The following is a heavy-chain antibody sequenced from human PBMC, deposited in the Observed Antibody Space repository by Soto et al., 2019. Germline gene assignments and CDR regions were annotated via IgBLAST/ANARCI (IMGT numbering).Heavy chain of an antibody. J-gene: IGHJ4*02. Sequence: PXGSLMLSCAASGFTFSSNYLSLVRQAPGKGLEWVSVIFSADNTHYADSVKGRFTISRDNSKNTVFLQMNSLRAEDTAVYYCAITGAGYYIVWGQGTPVTVSS. CDR1: GFTFSSNY. CDR3: AITGAGYYIV. CDR2: IFSADNT. V-gene: IGHV3-53*01. D-gene: IGHD3-3*01.